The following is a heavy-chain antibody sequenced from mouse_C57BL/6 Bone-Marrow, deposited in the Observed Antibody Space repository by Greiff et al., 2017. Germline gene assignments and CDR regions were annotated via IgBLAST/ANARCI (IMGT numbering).Heavy chain of an antibody. CDR1: GYTFTSYW. V-gene: IGHV1-64*01. Sequence: QVQLQQPGAELVKPGASVKLSCKASGYTFTSYWMHWVKQRPGQGLEWIGMIHPNSGSTNYNEKFKSKATLTVDKSSSTAYMQLSSLTSEDSAVYYCAREDYYGSSSTSAWFAYWGQGTLVTVSA. CDR2: IHPNSGST. D-gene: IGHD1-1*01. J-gene: IGHJ3*01. CDR3: AREDYYGSSSTSAWFAY.